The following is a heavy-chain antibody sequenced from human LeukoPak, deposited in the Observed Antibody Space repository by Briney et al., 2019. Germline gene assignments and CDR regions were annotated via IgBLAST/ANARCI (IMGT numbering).Heavy chain of an antibody. V-gene: IGHV1-46*01. J-gene: IGHJ3*02. D-gene: IGHD5-24*01. CDR1: GYTFTSYD. CDR2: INPGGDNT. CDR3: ARIRDGYNGAYDI. Sequence: ASVKVSCKASGYTFTSYDINWVRQATGQGLEWMGLINPGGDNTKYAQNFQGRVTMTSDTSARTVYMELSSLSSEDTAIYYCARIRDGYNGAYDIWGQGTVVTVPS.